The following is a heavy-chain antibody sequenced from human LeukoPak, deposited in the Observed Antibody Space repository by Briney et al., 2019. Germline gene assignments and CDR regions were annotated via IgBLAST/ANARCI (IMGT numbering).Heavy chain of an antibody. CDR3: ARWEPGGYFDY. J-gene: IGHJ4*02. D-gene: IGHD1-14*01. Sequence: PSETLSLTCTVSDDSISSYYWSWIRQPPGKGLEWIGYIYYSGSTNYNPSLKSRVTISVDTSKNQFSLKLSSVTAADTAVYYCARWEPGGYFDYWGQGTLVTVSS. V-gene: IGHV4-59*08. CDR1: DDSISSYY. CDR2: IYYSGST.